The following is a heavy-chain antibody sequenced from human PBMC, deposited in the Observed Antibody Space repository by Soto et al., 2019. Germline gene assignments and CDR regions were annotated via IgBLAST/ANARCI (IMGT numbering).Heavy chain of an antibody. D-gene: IGHD2-2*01. CDR3: ARASLPAGTGAFDI. Sequence: ASVKVSCKASGYTFTGYYMHWVRQAPGQGLEWMGWINPNSGGTNYAQKFQGWFTMTRDTSIGTAYMELSRLRSDDTAVYYCARASLPAGTGAFDIWGQGTMVTVSS. J-gene: IGHJ3*02. CDR2: INPNSGGT. V-gene: IGHV1-2*04. CDR1: GYTFTGYY.